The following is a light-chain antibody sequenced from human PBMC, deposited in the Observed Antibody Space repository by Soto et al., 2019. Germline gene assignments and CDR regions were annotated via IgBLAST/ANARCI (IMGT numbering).Light chain of an antibody. CDR2: DVS. CDR3: SSYTSSSTVA. J-gene: IGLJ2*01. CDR1: SIDVGGYNY. V-gene: IGLV2-14*01. Sequence: QSALTQPASVSGSPGQSITISCTGTSIDVGGYNYVSWYQQHPGKAPKLMIYDVSNRPSGVSNRFSGSKSGNTASLTISGLQAEDEADYYCSSYTSSSTVAFGGGTKLTVL.